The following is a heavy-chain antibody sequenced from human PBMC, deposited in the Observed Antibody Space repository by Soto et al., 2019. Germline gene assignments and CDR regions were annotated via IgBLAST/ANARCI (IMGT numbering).Heavy chain of an antibody. Sequence: QVQLVQSGAEVKKPGSSVKVSCKASGGTFSSYAISWVRQAPGQGLEWMGGIIPISETTNYAQKFQGRVTITADESKSTAYREISSLRSEDPAVYYCARSQGSSTSLAIYYYYYDGMDVWGQRTTVTVSS. J-gene: IGHJ6*02. D-gene: IGHD2-2*01. CDR2: IIPISETT. CDR3: ARSQGSSTSLAIYYYYYDGMDV. CDR1: GGTFSSYA. V-gene: IGHV1-69*01.